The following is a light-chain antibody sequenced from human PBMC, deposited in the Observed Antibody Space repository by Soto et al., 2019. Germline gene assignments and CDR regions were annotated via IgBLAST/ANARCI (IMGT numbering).Light chain of an antibody. CDR2: AAS. Sequence: EIVLTQSPATLSLSPGQRATLPCRASQSISSYLAWYQQKPGQAPRLLIYAASNRATGIPDRFSGSGSGTNFTLTISSLEPEDFAVYYCQQRSNRPPYTFGQGTKLEIK. CDR1: QSISSY. CDR3: QQRSNRPPYT. J-gene: IGKJ2*01. V-gene: IGKV3-11*01.